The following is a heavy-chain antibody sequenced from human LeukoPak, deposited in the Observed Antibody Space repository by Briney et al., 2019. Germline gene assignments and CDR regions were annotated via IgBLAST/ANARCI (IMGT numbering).Heavy chain of an antibody. CDR2: ISGSGSGDNT. CDR1: GFTFSRYG. D-gene: IGHD3-10*01. Sequence: GGSLRLSCAASGFTFSRYGMSWVRQTPGKGLEWVSSISGSGSGDNTYYADSVKGRFTISRDNSENTLYLQMNSLRAEDTAVYYCAKWGSGSYRRYNWFDPWGQGTLVTVSS. V-gene: IGHV3-23*01. CDR3: AKWGSGSYRRYNWFDP. J-gene: IGHJ5*02.